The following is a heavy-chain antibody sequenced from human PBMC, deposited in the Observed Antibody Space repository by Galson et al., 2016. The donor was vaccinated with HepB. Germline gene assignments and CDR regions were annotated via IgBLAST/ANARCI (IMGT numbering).Heavy chain of an antibody. J-gene: IGHJ4*02. CDR3: ARDRSSGSGNFGY. D-gene: IGHD3-10*01. Sequence: TLSLTCTVSGDSINYYSWSWIRQPPGKGLEWIGFISYSGSTNYNPSLKSRVTMSVDMSKNQSSLKLSSVAAADTAVYYCARDRSSGSGNFGYWGQGTLVTVFS. CDR1: GDSINYYS. V-gene: IGHV4-59*12. CDR2: ISYSGST.